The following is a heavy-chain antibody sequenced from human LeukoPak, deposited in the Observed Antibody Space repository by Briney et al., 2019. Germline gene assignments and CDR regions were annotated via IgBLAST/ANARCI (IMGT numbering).Heavy chain of an antibody. J-gene: IGHJ4*02. V-gene: IGHV4-34*01. CDR3: ARGVPVLRYFDWLSPPAKNYALDY. CDR2: INHSGST. D-gene: IGHD3-9*01. CDR1: GGSFSGYY. Sequence: SETLSLTCAVYGGSFSGYYWSWIGQPPGKGLEWIGEINHSGSTHYNPSLKSRVTISVDTSKNQFSLKLSSVTAADTAVYYCARGVPVLRYFDWLSPPAKNYALDYWGQGTLVTVSS.